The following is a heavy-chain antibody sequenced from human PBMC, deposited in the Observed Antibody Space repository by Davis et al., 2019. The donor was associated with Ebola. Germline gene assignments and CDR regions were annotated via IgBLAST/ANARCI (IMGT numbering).Heavy chain of an antibody. CDR3: ARDLRTGQLVFYYYGMDV. CDR1: GFTFSSYG. V-gene: IGHV3-21*01. D-gene: IGHD6-13*01. CDR2: ISSSSSYI. J-gene: IGHJ6*02. Sequence: GGSLRLSCAASGFTFSSYGMHWVRQAPGKGLEWVSSISSSSSYIYYADSVKGRFTISRDNAKNSLYLQMNSLRAEDTAVYYCARDLRTGQLVFYYYGMDVWGQGTTVTVSS.